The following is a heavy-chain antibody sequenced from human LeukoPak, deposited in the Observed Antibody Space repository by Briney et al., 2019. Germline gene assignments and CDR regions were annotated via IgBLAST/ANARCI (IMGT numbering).Heavy chain of an antibody. D-gene: IGHD3-22*01. CDR1: GDSISSSSYY. CDR2: IYYSGST. V-gene: IGHV4-39*01. CDR3: ARLLRPYSYDSSGYFTTSFDF. Sequence: SETLSLTCTVSGDSISSSSYYWGWIRQPPGKGLEWIATIYYSGSTYYNPSLKSRVTISVDTSKNQFSLKLSSVTAADTAVYYCARLLRPYSYDSSGYFTTSFDFWGQGTMVTVSS. J-gene: IGHJ3*01.